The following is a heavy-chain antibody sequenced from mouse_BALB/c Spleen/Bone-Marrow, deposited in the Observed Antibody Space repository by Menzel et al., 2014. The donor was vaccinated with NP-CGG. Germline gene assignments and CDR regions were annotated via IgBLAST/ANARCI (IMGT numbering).Heavy chain of an antibody. Sequence: EVNLVESGAELVRSGASVKLSCTASGFNIKDYYMHWVKQRPEQGLEWIGWIDPGNGDTEYAPKFQGKATMTADTSSNTAYLQLSSLTSEDTAVYYCNAEHGNYHYFDYWGQGTTLTVPS. CDR2: IDPGNGDT. CDR1: GFNIKDYY. V-gene: IGHV14-4*02. D-gene: IGHD6-1*01. CDR3: NAEHGNYHYFDY. J-gene: IGHJ2*01.